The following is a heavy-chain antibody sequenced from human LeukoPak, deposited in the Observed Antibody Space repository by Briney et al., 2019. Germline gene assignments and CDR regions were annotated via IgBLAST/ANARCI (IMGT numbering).Heavy chain of an antibody. CDR2: INAGNGNT. CDR1: GYTFTSYA. V-gene: IGHV1-3*01. D-gene: IGHD3-9*01. J-gene: IGHJ4*02. Sequence: ASVKVSCKASGYTFTSYAMHLVRQAPGQRLEWKGWINAGNGNTKYSQKFQGRVTITRDTSASTAYMELSSLRSEDTAVYYCARGSYFDWFDYWGQGTLVTVSS. CDR3: ARGSYFDWFDY.